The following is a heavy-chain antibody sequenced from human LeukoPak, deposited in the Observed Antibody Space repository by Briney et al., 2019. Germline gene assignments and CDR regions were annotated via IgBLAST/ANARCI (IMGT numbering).Heavy chain of an antibody. Sequence: GGSLRLSCAASGFTFSSYWMSWVRQAPGKGLEWVANIKEDGSEKQYVDSVKGRFTISRDNAKNSLYLQMNSLRAEDTAVYYCAREIGAAAAPDWSQGTLVTVSS. CDR1: GFTFSSYW. D-gene: IGHD6-13*01. CDR2: IKEDGSEK. V-gene: IGHV3-7*01. J-gene: IGHJ4*02. CDR3: AREIGAAAAPD.